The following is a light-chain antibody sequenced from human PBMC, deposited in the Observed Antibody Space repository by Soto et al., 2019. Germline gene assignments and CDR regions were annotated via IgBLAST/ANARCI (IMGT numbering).Light chain of an antibody. CDR3: QQRSNWPPKYT. V-gene: IGKV3-11*01. CDR1: QSVSSY. J-gene: IGKJ2*01. CDR2: DAS. Sequence: EIVLTQSPATLSLSPGERATLSCRASQSVSSYLAWYQQKPGQAPRLLIYDASNRATGIPARFSGSGSGTAFTLTISRLEPEDFAVYYCQQRSNWPPKYTFGQGTKLEIK.